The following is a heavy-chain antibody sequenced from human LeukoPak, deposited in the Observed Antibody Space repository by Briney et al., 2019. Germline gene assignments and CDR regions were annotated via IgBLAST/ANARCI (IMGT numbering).Heavy chain of an antibody. CDR2: ISSSSSYI. J-gene: IGHJ4*02. CDR3: ARDSAYYDFWSGSGGIDY. D-gene: IGHD3-3*01. Sequence: GGSLRLSCAASGFTFSSYEMNWVRQAPGKGLEWVSSISSSSSYIYYADSVKGRFTISRDNAKNSLYLQMNSLRAEDTAVYYCARDSAYYDFWSGSGGIDYWGQGTLVTVSS. CDR1: GFTFSSYE. V-gene: IGHV3-21*01.